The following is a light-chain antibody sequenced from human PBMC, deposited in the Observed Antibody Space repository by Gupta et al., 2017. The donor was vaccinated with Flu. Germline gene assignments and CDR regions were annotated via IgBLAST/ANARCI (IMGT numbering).Light chain of an antibody. CDR2: AAS. Sequence: QTPQSPSSVSASVGDTVTITCQASQDITEYLAWFQQKPGKAPKFLIYAASSLRSGVPSKFSGSGSGTHFTLTISSLQPEDFATYYCQQYRNYPLNFGGGTKVELK. CDR1: QDITEY. J-gene: IGKJ4*01. V-gene: IGKV1-16*02. CDR3: QQYRNYPLN.